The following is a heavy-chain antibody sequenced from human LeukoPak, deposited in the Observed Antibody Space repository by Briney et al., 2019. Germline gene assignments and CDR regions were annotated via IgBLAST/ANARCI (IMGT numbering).Heavy chain of an antibody. Sequence: ASVTVSCMASGYTFTSYDINWVRQAPGQGLEWMGWMNPNSGNTGYAQKFQGRVTMTRNTSISTAYMELSSLRSEDTAVYYCARASSRDGYKLSYWGQGTLVTVSS. CDR1: GYTFTSYD. V-gene: IGHV1-8*01. D-gene: IGHD5-24*01. CDR3: ARASSRDGYKLSY. CDR2: MNPNSGNT. J-gene: IGHJ4*02.